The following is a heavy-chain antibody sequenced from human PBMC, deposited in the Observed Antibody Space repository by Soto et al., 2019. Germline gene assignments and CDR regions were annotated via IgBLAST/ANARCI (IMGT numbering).Heavy chain of an antibody. D-gene: IGHD2-15*01. V-gene: IGHV4-59*01. CDR3: ARERTPLTYCSGGSCYQGPSYFDY. Sequence: PSETLSLTCTVSGGSISSYYWSWIRQPPGKGLEWIGYIYYSGSTNYNPSLKSRVTISVGTSKNQFSLKLSSVTAADTAVYYCARERTPLTYCSGGSCYQGPSYFDYWGQGTLVTVSS. CDR1: GGSISSYY. CDR2: IYYSGST. J-gene: IGHJ4*02.